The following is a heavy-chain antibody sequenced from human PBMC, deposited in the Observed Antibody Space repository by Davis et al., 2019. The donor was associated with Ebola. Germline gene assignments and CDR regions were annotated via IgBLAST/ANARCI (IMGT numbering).Heavy chain of an antibody. CDR3: ARATFGYNSGWYADY. V-gene: IGHV1-3*01. CDR1: GYTFTSYA. CDR2: VHGGNGNT. D-gene: IGHD6-19*01. Sequence: ASVKVSCKASGYTFTSYAMHWVRQAPGQRLEWMGWVHGGNGNTKYSQRFQGRVTITTDTSASTAYLDLSSLRSDDTAVFYCARATFGYNSGWYADYWGQGTLVTVSS. J-gene: IGHJ4*02.